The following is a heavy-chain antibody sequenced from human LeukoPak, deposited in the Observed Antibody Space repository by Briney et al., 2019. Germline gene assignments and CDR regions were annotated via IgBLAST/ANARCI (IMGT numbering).Heavy chain of an antibody. J-gene: IGHJ1*01. CDR3: AKDKVDSSSWYQPYFQH. CDR2: ISSSSSYI. Sequence: GGSLRLSCAASGFTFSSYSMNWVRQAPGKGLEWVSSISSSSSYIYYADSVKGRFTISRDNAKNSLYLQMNSLRAEDTALYYCAKDKVDSSSWYQPYFQHWGQGTLVTVSS. CDR1: GFTFSSYS. V-gene: IGHV3-21*04. D-gene: IGHD6-13*01.